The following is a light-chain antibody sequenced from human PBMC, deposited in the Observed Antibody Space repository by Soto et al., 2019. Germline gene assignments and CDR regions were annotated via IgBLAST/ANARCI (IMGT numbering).Light chain of an antibody. CDR1: QNIRNW. V-gene: IGKV1-12*01. Sequence: DIQMTQSPSTLSASVGDSVTITCRASQNIRNWLAWYQQKPGKAPNLLIYAASTLQSGVPSRFSGSGSGTDFTLTISSLQPEDFATYYCQQANTFALTFGGGTKVDIK. CDR3: QQANTFALT. J-gene: IGKJ4*01. CDR2: AAS.